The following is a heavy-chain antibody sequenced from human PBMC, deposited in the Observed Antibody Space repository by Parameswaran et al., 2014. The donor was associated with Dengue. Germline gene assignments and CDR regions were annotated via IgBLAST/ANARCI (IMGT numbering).Heavy chain of an antibody. J-gene: IGHJ3*02. CDR3: ARADCTSTRCYGPFDI. D-gene: IGHD2-2*01. CDR2: VIPVFGIP. V-gene: IGHV1-69*01. Sequence: RLVRQAPGQGLEWMGGVIPVFGIPNYAQNFQDRVTITADESTKTAYMELSSLRSEDTAVYYCARADCTSTRCYGPFDIWGQGTLVTVSS.